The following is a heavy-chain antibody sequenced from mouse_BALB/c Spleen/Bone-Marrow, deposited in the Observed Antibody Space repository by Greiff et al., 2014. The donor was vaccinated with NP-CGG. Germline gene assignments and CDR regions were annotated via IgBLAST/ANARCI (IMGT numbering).Heavy chain of an antibody. D-gene: IGHD3-2*01. J-gene: IGHJ3*01. CDR2: IDPENGNT. Sequence: VHVKQSGAELVKPGASVKLSCTASGFNIKDTYMHWVKQRPEQGLEWIGRIDPENGNTKYDPKFQGKATITADTSSNTAYLQLSSLTSEDTAVYYCATTDSSGVFAYWGQGTLVTVSA. V-gene: IGHV14-3*02. CDR3: ATTDSSGVFAY. CDR1: GFNIKDTY.